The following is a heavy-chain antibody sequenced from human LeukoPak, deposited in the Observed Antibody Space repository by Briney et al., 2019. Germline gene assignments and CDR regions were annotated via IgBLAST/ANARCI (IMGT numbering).Heavy chain of an antibody. CDR2: ISGSGGST. CDR1: GFAFSSYA. J-gene: IGHJ4*02. CDR3: AKDRDTAMAPLLLDY. V-gene: IGHV3-23*01. D-gene: IGHD5-18*01. Sequence: PGGSLRLSCAASGFAFSSYAMSWVRQAPGKGLEWVSAISGSGGSTYYADSVKGRFTISRDNSKNTLYLQMNSLRAEDTAVYYCAKDRDTAMAPLLLDYWGQGTLVTVSS.